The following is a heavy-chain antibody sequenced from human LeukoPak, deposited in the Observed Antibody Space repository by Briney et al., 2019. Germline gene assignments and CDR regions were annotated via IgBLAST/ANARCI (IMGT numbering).Heavy chain of an antibody. CDR3: ARARDIDY. CDR2: MKEDGSEK. Sequence: GGSLRPSCAASGFTFSSYWMTWVRQAPGKGLEWVASMKEDGSEKYYVDSVRGRFTISRDNAENSLYLQMNSLRAEDTAVYYCARARDIDYWGQGTLVTVSS. D-gene: IGHD5-24*01. V-gene: IGHV3-7*03. J-gene: IGHJ4*02. CDR1: GFTFSSYW.